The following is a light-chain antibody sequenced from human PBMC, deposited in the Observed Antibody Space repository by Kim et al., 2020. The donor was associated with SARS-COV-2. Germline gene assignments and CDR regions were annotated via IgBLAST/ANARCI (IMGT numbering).Light chain of an antibody. J-gene: IGLJ1*01. CDR2: AVC. CDR1: STDVGGYNY. CDR3: CSYAGTNPSKV. V-gene: IGLV2-11*01. Sequence: QSALTQPRSVSGSPGQSVTISCSGTSTDVGGYNYVSWYQHHPGKAPKLIIYAVCKRPSGVPDRFSGSKSANTASLTISGLQAEDEAYYYCCSYAGTNPSKVFGTGTKVTVL.